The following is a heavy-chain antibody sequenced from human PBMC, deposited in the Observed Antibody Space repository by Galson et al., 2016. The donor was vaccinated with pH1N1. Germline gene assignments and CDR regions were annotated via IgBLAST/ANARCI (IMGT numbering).Heavy chain of an antibody. J-gene: IGHJ5*02. CDR1: GFSLSTSGVT. D-gene: IGHD4-17*01. Sequence: PALVKPPQTLTLTCTFSGFSLSTSGVTVGWIRQPPGKALGWLALIYWNDDKRYSPSLKSRLTIIKDTSKHQVVLTMTNMDPVDTATYYCARILYGDYSNWFDPWGQGTLVTVSS. V-gene: IGHV2-5*01. CDR2: IYWNDDK. CDR3: ARILYGDYSNWFDP.